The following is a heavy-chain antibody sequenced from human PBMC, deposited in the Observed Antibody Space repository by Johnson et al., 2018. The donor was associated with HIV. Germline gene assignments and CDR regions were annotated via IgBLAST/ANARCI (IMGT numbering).Heavy chain of an antibody. CDR3: AKDRELLELSHAFDS. Sequence: VQLVESGGGLVQPGRSLRLSCAASGFTFDDYAMHWVLQAPGKGLEWVSGLSWNSISIRYADSVKGRFTISRDNAKNSLYLQMNSLRVEDTALYYCAKDRELLELSHAFDSWGQGTMVTVSS. CDR2: LSWNSISI. V-gene: IGHV3-9*01. CDR1: GFTFDDYA. J-gene: IGHJ3*02. D-gene: IGHD1-7*01.